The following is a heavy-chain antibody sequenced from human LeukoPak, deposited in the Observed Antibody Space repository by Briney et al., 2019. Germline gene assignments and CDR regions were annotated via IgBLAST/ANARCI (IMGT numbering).Heavy chain of an antibody. V-gene: IGHV5-51*01. CDR2: IYPGDSGT. CDR1: GYSFTDYW. Sequence: GESLKISCKGSGYSFTDYWIGWVRQMPGKGLEWMGIIYPGDSGTRYSPSFQGQVTISVDKSISTAYLQWTSLKASHTAMYSCARACIRGSGYYIYGMDVWGQGTTVTVSS. CDR3: ARACIRGSGYYIYGMDV. D-gene: IGHD3-3*01. J-gene: IGHJ6*02.